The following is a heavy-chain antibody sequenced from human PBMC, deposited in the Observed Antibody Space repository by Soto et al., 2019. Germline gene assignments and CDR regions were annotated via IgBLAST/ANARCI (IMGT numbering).Heavy chain of an antibody. CDR2: IYYSGST. CDR1: GGSISSSSYY. Sequence: SETLSLTCTVSGGSISSSSYYWGWIRQPPGKGLEWIGSIYYSGSTYYNPSLKSRVTISVDTSKNQFSLKLSSVTAADTAVYYCARHQRVRLDVTRDLVVVRSRTLVGFDYWGQGTLVTVSS. CDR3: ARHQRVRLDVTRDLVVVRSRTLVGFDY. V-gene: IGHV4-39*01. D-gene: IGHD2-15*01. J-gene: IGHJ4*02.